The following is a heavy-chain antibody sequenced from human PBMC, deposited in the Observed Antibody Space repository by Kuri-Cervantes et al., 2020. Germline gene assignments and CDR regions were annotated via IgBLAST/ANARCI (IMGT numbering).Heavy chain of an antibody. V-gene: IGHV4-34*01. CDR2: INHSGST. D-gene: IGHD6-13*01. Sequence: ESLKISCAASGFTFSSYSMNWVRQPPGKGLEWIGEINHSGSTNYNPSLKSRVTISVDTSKNQFSLKLSSVTAADTAVYYCARRGIAAAAPFDYWGQGTLVTVSS. CDR3: ARRGIAAAAPFDY. J-gene: IGHJ4*02. CDR1: GFTFSSYS.